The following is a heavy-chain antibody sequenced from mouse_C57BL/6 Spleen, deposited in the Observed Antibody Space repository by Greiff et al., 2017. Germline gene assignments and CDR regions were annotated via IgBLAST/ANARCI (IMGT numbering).Heavy chain of an antibody. J-gene: IGHJ4*01. CDR1: GYTFTDYN. CDR3: ARSATTVVAKGYAMDY. V-gene: IGHV1-22*01. D-gene: IGHD1-1*01. Sequence: VQLKESGPELVKPGASVKMSCKASGYTFTDYNMHWVKQSHGKSLEWIGYINPNNGGTSYNQKFKGKATLTVNKSSSTAYMELRSLTSEDSAVYYCARSATTVVAKGYAMDYWGQGTSVTVSS. CDR2: INPNNGGT.